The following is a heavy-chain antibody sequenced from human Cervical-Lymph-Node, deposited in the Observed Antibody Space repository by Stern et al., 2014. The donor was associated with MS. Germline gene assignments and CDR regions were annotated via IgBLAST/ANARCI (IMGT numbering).Heavy chain of an antibody. D-gene: IGHD5/OR15-5a*01. CDR1: GFLLSSYD. J-gene: IGHJ4*02. CDR2: IGIRGDT. CDR3: ARGGMRVSGIDLPDY. V-gene: IGHV3-13*01. Sequence: EVQLVQSGGVLVQPGGSLRLSCAASGFLLSSYDMHWVRQAAGKGLEWVSAIGIRGDTHYSETVEGRFTISRENAENSLYLQMSSLRAGDTAVYYCARGGMRVSGIDLPDYWGQGTLVSVSS.